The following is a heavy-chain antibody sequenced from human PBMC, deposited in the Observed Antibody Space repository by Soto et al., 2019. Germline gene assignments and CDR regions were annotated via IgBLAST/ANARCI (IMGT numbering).Heavy chain of an antibody. D-gene: IGHD2-2*01. Sequence: LRLSCEASGFTFSGYSMNWVRQAPGKGLEWVSYISYGSGTIYYADSVKGRFTISRDNAKNSLYLQMNSLRAEDTAVYYCARARGYCPTSSCYYFDYWGQGTLVTVSS. V-gene: IGHV3-48*01. CDR1: GFTFSGYS. CDR2: ISYGSGTI. J-gene: IGHJ4*02. CDR3: ARARGYCPTSSCYYFDY.